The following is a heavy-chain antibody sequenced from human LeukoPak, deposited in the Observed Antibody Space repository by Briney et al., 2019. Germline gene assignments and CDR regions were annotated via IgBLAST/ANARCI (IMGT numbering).Heavy chain of an antibody. CDR3: ARAPSTYCGGDCYLDY. J-gene: IGHJ4*02. CDR2: IYYSGST. V-gene: IGHV4-59*01. D-gene: IGHD2-21*02. Sequence: SETLSLTCTVSGGSISSYYWSWIRQPPGKGLEWIGYIYYSGSTNYNPSLKSRVTISVDTSKNQFSLKLSSVTAADTAVYYCARAPSTYCGGDCYLDYWGQGTLVTVSS. CDR1: GGSISSYY.